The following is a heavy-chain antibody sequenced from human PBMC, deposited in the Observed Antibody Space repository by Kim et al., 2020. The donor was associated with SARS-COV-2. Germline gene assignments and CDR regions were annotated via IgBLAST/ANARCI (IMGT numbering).Heavy chain of an antibody. D-gene: IGHD3-3*01. CDR1: GFTFSNAW. Sequence: GGSLRLSCAASGFTFSNAWMSWVRQAPGKGLEWVGRIKSKTDGGTTDYAAPVKGRFTISRDDSKNTLYLQMNSLKTEDTAVYYCTTDPYYDFWSGYYPLGYWGQGTLVTVSS. CDR3: TTDPYYDFWSGYYPLGY. V-gene: IGHV3-15*01. J-gene: IGHJ4*02. CDR2: IKSKTDGGTT.